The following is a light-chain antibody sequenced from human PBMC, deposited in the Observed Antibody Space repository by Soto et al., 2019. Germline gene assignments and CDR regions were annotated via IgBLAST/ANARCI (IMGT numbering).Light chain of an antibody. Sequence: EIVMTQSPATLSVSPGEGATLSCRASQTVSSNLAWYQQVPGQAPRLLIYGASTRATGVPARFSGSGSGTEFTLTISRLQSEDFAVYYCQQYNNWPRTFGQGTKVEV. CDR3: QQYNNWPRT. J-gene: IGKJ1*01. V-gene: IGKV3-15*01. CDR2: GAS. CDR1: QTVSSN.